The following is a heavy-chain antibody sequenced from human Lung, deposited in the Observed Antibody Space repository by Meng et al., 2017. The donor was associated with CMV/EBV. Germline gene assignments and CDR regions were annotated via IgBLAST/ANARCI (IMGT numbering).Heavy chain of an antibody. J-gene: IGHJ5*02. CDR2: INPNSGGT. CDR1: GSTFTGYY. D-gene: IGHD6-19*01. CDR3: AHQAVAGTRGWFDP. Sequence: QVRLVQSGAEVKKPWASVKVSCKASGSTFTGYYMHWGRQAPGQGLEWMGRINPNSGGTNYAQKFQGRVTMTRDTSISTAYMELSRLRSDDTAVYYCAHQAVAGTRGWFDPWGQGTLVTVSS. V-gene: IGHV1-2*06.